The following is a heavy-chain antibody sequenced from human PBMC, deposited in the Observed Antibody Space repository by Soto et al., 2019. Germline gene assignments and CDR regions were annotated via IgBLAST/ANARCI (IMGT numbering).Heavy chain of an antibody. CDR2: IYYHGNT. Sequence: VQLVESGGGLIQPGGSLRLSCAASGFTVSNNHMTWVRQAPGRGPEWVSTIYYHGNTFYADSVKGRFTISRDNSKNMLYLQMNSLRAEATALYYCATGGDTAKDGYWGQGTLVTVSS. CDR3: ATGGDTAKDGY. J-gene: IGHJ4*02. CDR1: GFTVSNNH. D-gene: IGHD5-18*01. V-gene: IGHV3-53*01.